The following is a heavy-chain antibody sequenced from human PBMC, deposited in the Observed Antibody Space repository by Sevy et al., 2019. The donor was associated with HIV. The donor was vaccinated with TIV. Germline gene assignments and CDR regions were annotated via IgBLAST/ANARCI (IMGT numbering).Heavy chain of an antibody. CDR2: IYYSGST. CDR3: ARSPLWFGETGGAFDI. CDR1: GGSISSSSYY. D-gene: IGHD3-10*01. Sequence: SETLSLTCTVSGGSISSSSYYWGWISQPPGKGLEWIGSIYYSGSTYYNPSLKSRVTISVDTSKNQFSLKLSSVTAADTAVYYCARSPLWFGETGGAFDIWGQGTMVTVSS. J-gene: IGHJ3*02. V-gene: IGHV4-39*01.